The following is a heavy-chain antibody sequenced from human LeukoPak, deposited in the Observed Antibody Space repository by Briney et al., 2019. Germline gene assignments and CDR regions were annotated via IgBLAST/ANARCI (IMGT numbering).Heavy chain of an antibody. D-gene: IGHD3-3*01. V-gene: IGHV3-48*01. Sequence: GGSLRLSCAASEFTFSSYSMNWVRQAPGKGLEWVSYITNSGNSKSYADSVKGRFTISRDNTKNSLYLQMNGLRAEDTAVYYCARVNRGDSFWSGYYSPYYFDYWGQGTLVTVSS. J-gene: IGHJ4*02. CDR2: ITNSGNSK. CDR3: ARVNRGDSFWSGYYSPYYFDY. CDR1: EFTFSSYS.